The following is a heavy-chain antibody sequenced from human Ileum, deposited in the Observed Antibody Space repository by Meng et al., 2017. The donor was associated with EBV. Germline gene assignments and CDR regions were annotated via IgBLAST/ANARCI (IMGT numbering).Heavy chain of an antibody. V-gene: IGHV4-34*02. J-gene: IGHJ5*02. Sequence: QVQLQPGGAGLLKPSGTLSLPCAVYGGFFSGYYWSWIRQSPGKGLEWIGEINHSGSTNYNPSLKSRVTISVDTSKNQFSLKLTSVTAADTAVYYYAREARSSGYHPGVGPWGQGTLVTVSS. CDR2: INHSGST. CDR3: AREARSSGYHPGVGP. CDR1: GGFFSGYY. D-gene: IGHD3-22*01.